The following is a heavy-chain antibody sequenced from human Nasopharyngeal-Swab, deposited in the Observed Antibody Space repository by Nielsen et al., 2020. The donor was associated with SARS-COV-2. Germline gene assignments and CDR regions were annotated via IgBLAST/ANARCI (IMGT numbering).Heavy chain of an antibody. J-gene: IGHJ6*02. V-gene: IGHV3-74*01. Sequence: GGSLRLSCAASGFTFSSYWMHWVRQAPGKGLVWVSRINNDGSSTSYADSVKGRFTISRDNAKNTLYLQMNSLRAEDTAVYYCARYFPRPLDFWNHLSVSHLLYYYGMDVWGQGTTVTVSS. D-gene: IGHD3-3*01. CDR3: ARYFPRPLDFWNHLSVSHLLYYYGMDV. CDR2: INNDGSST. CDR1: GFTFSSYW.